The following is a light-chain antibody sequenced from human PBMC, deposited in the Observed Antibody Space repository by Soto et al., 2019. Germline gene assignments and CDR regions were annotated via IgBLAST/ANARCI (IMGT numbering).Light chain of an antibody. CDR2: DAS. CDR1: QSISSW. J-gene: IGKJ2*01. V-gene: IGKV1-5*01. Sequence: DIQMTRSPSTLSASVGDRVTITCRASQSISSWLAWYQQKPGKAPKLLIYDASSLESGVPSRFSGSGSGTEFTLTISSLQPDDFATYYCQQYNSYQYTFGQGTKLEIK. CDR3: QQYNSYQYT.